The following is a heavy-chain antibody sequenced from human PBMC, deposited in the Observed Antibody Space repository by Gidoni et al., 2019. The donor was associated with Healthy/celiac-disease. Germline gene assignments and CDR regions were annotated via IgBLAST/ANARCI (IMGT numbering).Heavy chain of an antibody. V-gene: IGHV3-21*01. CDR2: ISSSSSYI. D-gene: IGHD3-10*01. CDR3: ARVRLWFGERDAFDI. CDR1: GFTFSSYS. J-gene: IGHJ3*02. Sequence: EVQLVESGGGLVKPGGSLRLSCAASGFTFSSYSMNWVRQAPGKGLEWVSSISSSSSYIYYADSVKGRFTISRDNAKNSLYLQMNSLRAEDTAVYYCARVRLWFGERDAFDIWGQGTMVTVSS.